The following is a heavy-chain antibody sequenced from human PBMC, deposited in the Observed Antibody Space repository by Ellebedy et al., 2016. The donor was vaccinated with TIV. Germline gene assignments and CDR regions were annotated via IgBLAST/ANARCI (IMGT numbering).Heavy chain of an antibody. CDR1: GYTFTGYY. J-gene: IGHJ6*03. Sequence: ASVKVSCXASGYTFTGYYMHWVRQAPGQGLEWMGWMNPNSGNTGYAQKFQGRVTMTRNTSISTAYMELSSLRSEDTAVYYCARVNYYGSGSYYYYYYMDVWGKGTTVTVSS. D-gene: IGHD3-10*01. V-gene: IGHV1-8*02. CDR2: MNPNSGNT. CDR3: ARVNYYGSGSYYYYYYMDV.